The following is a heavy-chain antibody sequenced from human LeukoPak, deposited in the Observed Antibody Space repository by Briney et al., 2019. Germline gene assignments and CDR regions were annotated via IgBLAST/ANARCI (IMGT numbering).Heavy chain of an antibody. D-gene: IGHD4-17*01. J-gene: IGHJ6*02. CDR3: ASTVTTPYYYYGMDV. CDR1: GFTVSSNY. V-gene: IGHV3-66*01. CDR2: IYSGGST. Sequence: GGSLRLSCAASGFTVSSNYMSWVRQAPGKGLEWVSVIYSGGSTYYADSVKGRFTISRDNSKNTLYLQMNSLRAEDTAVYYCASTVTTPYYYYGMDVWGQGTTVTDSS.